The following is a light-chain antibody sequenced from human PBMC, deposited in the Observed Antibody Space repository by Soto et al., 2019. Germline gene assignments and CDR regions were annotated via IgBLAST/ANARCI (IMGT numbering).Light chain of an antibody. J-gene: IGKJ2*01. Sequence: EIVLTQSPGTLSLSPGESATLSCRASQSVSSASLVWYQQRPGQAPRLLIYAASSRATGIPDRFTGSGSGTDFTLTVSRLEPEDFAVYYCQQYSSPPMYTFGQGTKLEI. CDR2: AAS. CDR3: QQYSSPPMYT. V-gene: IGKV3-20*01. CDR1: QSVSSAS.